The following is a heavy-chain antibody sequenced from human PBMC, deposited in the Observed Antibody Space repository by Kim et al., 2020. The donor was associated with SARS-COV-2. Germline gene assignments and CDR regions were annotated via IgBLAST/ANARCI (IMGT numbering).Heavy chain of an antibody. D-gene: IGHD3-10*01. V-gene: IGHV3-21*01. CDR3: ARDRTSYYYSSGSYSWGY. CDR1: GFTFSSYS. J-gene: IGHJ4*02. Sequence: GGSLRLSCAASGFTFSSYSMNWVRQAPGKGLEWVSSISSSSSYIYYADSVKGRFTISRDNAKNSLYLQMNSLRAEDTAVYYCARDRTSYYYSSGSYSWGYWGQGTLVTVSS. CDR2: ISSSSSYI.